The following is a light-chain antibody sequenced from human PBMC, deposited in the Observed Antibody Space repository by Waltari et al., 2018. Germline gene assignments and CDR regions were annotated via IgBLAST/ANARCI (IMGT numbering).Light chain of an antibody. V-gene: IGLV2-8*01. CDR1: TSAIGNYTF. J-gene: IGLJ2*01. CDR3: SSYAVGDKLA. Sequence: QSALTQPPSASGSPGQSVTISCPGPTSAIGNYTFVSWYQQYPGEVPRVIIYEVAKRPSGVPDRFSVSKSGTTASLTVSGLQPEDEADYFCSSYAVGDKLAFGGGTKLTVL. CDR2: EVA.